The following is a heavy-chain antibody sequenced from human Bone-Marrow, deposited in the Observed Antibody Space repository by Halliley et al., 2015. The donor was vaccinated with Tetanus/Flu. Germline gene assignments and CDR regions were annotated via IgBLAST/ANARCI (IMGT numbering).Heavy chain of an antibody. CDR1: GFTFSSYA. V-gene: IGHV3-23*01. D-gene: IGHD2-2*01. J-gene: IGHJ6*02. Sequence: SLRLSCAASGFTFSSYAMTWVRQAPGKGLEWVSSISGSGNTTFYADSVKGRFSISRDNSKKTLSLQMNNLRAEDTAMYYCAKEVVPADVAYYYGLDVWGQGTTVTVSS. CDR3: AKEVVPADVAYYYGLDV. CDR2: ISGSGNTT.